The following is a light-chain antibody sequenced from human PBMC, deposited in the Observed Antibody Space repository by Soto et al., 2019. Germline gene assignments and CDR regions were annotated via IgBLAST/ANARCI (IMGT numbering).Light chain of an antibody. CDR1: SSNIGAGYD. Sequence: QSVLTQPPSVSGAPGQRVTISCTGTSSNIGAGYDVHWYQQLPGTAPKLLIYGNNNRPSGVPDRFSGSKSGASASLAITALQAEDEADCYCQSYDSSLSASDVVFGGGTKLTVL. V-gene: IGLV1-40*01. J-gene: IGLJ2*01. CDR2: GNN. CDR3: QSYDSSLSASDVV.